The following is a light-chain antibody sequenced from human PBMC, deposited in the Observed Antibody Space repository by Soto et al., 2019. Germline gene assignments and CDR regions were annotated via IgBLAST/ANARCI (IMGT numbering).Light chain of an antibody. Sequence: QSVLTQPPSASGTPGQRVTISCSGSSSNIGSNTVNCYQQLPGTAPKLLIYSNNQRPSGVPDRFSGSKSGTSASLAISGLQSEDEAEYYCAAWDDSLNGHVVFGGGTKLTVL. CDR1: SSNIGSNT. J-gene: IGLJ2*01. CDR3: AAWDDSLNGHVV. V-gene: IGLV1-44*01. CDR2: SNN.